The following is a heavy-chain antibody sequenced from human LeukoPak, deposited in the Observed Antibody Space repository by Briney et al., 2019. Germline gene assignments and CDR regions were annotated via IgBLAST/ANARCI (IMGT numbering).Heavy chain of an antibody. Sequence: GGSLRLSCAASGFTFSSYSMNWVRQAPGKGLEWVSSISSSSSYIYYADSVKGRFTISRDNAKNSLYLQMNSLRAEDTAVYYCARFPTHCSGGSCPHPSTLQYGMDVWGQGTTVTVSS. J-gene: IGHJ6*02. CDR1: GFTFSSYS. CDR3: ARFPTHCSGGSCPHPSTLQYGMDV. CDR2: ISSSSSYI. V-gene: IGHV3-21*01. D-gene: IGHD2-15*01.